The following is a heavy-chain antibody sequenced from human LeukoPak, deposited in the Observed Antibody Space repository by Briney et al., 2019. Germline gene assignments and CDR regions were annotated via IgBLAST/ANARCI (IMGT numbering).Heavy chain of an antibody. CDR2: INTNTGNP. Sequence: RASVKVSCKASGYTFTSYAMNWVRQAPGQGLEWMGWINTNTGNPTYAQGFTGRFVFSLYTSVSTAYLQISSLKAEDTAVYYCARAGIARAAAANYYYYYYMDVWGKGTTVTVSS. CDR3: ARAGIARAAAANYYYYYYMDV. V-gene: IGHV7-4-1*02. J-gene: IGHJ6*03. D-gene: IGHD6-13*01. CDR1: GYTFTSYA.